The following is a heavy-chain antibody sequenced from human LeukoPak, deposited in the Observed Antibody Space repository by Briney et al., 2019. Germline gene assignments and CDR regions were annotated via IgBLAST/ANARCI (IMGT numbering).Heavy chain of an antibody. CDR1: GGSINNYY. J-gene: IGHJ4*02. Sequence: SETLSLTCTVSGGSINNYYWTWIRQPPGKGLEWIGNIYYSGSTVYNPSLKSRVTISVDTSKNQFSLKLTSVTAADTAVYHCARVDEHIVALDYWGQGTLVSVSS. CDR3: ARVDEHIVALDY. V-gene: IGHV4-59*01. D-gene: IGHD2-21*01. CDR2: IYYSGST.